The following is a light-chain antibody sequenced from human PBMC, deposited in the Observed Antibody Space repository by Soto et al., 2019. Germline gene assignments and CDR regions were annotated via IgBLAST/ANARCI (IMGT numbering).Light chain of an antibody. Sequence: EIVLTQSPGTLSLSPGERATLSCRASQSVSSSYLAWYQQKPGQAPRLLIYGASSRATGIPDRFSGSGSGTDFTLTISRLKPEDFAVYYCQQYGISPPCTFGQGTKLEIK. V-gene: IGKV3-20*01. CDR3: QQYGISPPCT. J-gene: IGKJ2*02. CDR2: GAS. CDR1: QSVSSSY.